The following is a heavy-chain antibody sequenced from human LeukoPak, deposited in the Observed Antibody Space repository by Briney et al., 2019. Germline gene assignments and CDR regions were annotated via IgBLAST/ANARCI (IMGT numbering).Heavy chain of an antibody. CDR1: GGSFSGYY. Sequence: KPSETLSLTCAVYGGSFSGYYWSWIRQPPGKGLEWIGEINHSGSTNYNPSLKSRVTISVDTSKNQFSLKLSSVTAADTAVYYCARSSYYDSSGNDYWGQGTLVTVSS. CDR2: INHSGST. D-gene: IGHD3-22*01. V-gene: IGHV4-34*01. CDR3: ARSSYYDSSGNDY. J-gene: IGHJ4*02.